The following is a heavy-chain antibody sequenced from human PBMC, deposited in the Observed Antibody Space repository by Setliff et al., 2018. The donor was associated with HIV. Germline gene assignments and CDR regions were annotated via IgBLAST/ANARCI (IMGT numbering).Heavy chain of an antibody. Sequence: GASVKVSCKASGYTFTKYGIIWVRQAPGQGLEWMGRINPDSGGANYAQKFQGRVTMTRDTSISTTYMELSSLRSEDTAVYYCAREVGTYSGSYAVADGFDIWGQGTMVTVSS. CDR2: INPDSGGA. J-gene: IGHJ3*02. CDR1: GYTFTKYG. V-gene: IGHV1-2*06. D-gene: IGHD1-26*01. CDR3: AREVGTYSGSYAVADGFDI.